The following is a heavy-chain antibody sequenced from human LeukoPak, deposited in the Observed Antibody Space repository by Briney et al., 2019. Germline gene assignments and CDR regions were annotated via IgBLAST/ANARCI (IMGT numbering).Heavy chain of an antibody. V-gene: IGHV4-61*01. J-gene: IGHJ6*02. D-gene: IGHD4-17*01. CDR1: GVSVSSGSYY. CDR3: ARGPHDYGDYYYYGMDV. Sequence: SETLSLTGTVSGVSVSSGSYYWSWIRQPPGKGLEWIGYIYYSGSTNYNPSLKSRVTISVDTSKNQFSLKLSSVTAADTAVYYCARGPHDYGDYYYYGMDVWGQGTTVTVSS. CDR2: IYYSGST.